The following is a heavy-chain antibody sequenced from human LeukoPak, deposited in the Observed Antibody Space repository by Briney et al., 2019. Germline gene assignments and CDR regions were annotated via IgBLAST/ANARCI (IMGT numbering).Heavy chain of an antibody. V-gene: IGHV1-46*01. J-gene: IGHJ4*02. Sequence: GASVKVSCKPSGYTFTSYYMHWVRQAPGQGLEWMGIINPSGGSTSYTQKFQGRVTMTRDTSTTTVYMELSSLRSQDTAVYYCARHKEVGDYYYFDYWGQGTLVTVSS. D-gene: IGHD2/OR15-2a*01. CDR1: GYTFTSYY. CDR3: ARHKEVGDYYYFDY. CDR2: INPSGGST.